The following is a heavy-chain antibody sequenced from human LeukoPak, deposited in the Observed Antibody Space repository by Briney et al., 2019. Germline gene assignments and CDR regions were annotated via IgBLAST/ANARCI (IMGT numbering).Heavy chain of an antibody. Sequence: GGSLRLSCAASGFTFSSYSMNWVRQAPGKGLEWVSSISSSSSYIYYADSVKGRFTISRDNAKNSLYLQMNSLRAEDKAVYYCARADSSGWAYWGQGTLVTVSS. CDR2: ISSSSSYI. D-gene: IGHD6-19*01. J-gene: IGHJ4*02. CDR1: GFTFSSYS. V-gene: IGHV3-21*01. CDR3: ARADSSGWAY.